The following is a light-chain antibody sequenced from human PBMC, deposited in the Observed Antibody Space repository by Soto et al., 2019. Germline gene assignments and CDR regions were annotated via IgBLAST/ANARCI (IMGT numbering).Light chain of an antibody. V-gene: IGLV2-8*01. CDR2: EVN. J-gene: IGLJ1*01. CDR1: SSDVGGYNY. CDR3: SSYAGSSNV. Sequence: QSALTQPPSASGSPGQSVAFSCTGTSSDVGGYNYVSWYQQHPGKAPKLMIYEVNKRPSGVPDRFSGSKSGNTASLTVSGLQAEDEADYYCSSYAGSSNVFGTGTKLTAL.